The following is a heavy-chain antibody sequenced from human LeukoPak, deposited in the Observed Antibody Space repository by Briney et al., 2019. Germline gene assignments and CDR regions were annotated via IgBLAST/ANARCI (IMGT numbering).Heavy chain of an antibody. V-gene: IGHV4-39*01. D-gene: IGHD6-19*01. J-gene: IGHJ4*02. CDR2: IYYSGNT. CDR3: VRSSAVAGLGHFDS. Sequence: SETLSLTCIVSGVSVSSSAYHCGWIRQPPGKGLEWIGSIYYSGNTYYNPSLKSRVTISVDTSKNQFSLKVTSVAAPDTSIYYCVRSSAVAGLGHFDSWGQGTPVTVSS. CDR1: GVSVSSSAYH.